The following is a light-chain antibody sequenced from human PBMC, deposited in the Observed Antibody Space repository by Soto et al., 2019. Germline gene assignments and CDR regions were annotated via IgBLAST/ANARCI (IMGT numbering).Light chain of an antibody. J-gene: IGKJ1*01. Sequence: NVLTQSPGTLSLSPGQRATLSCRASQSLSGNYLAWYQQKPGQAPRVLIYRASITATGISDTFSGSGSGTEFTLTISSLEPEDFAVYYCQQRSNWPPAWTFGQGTKVDIK. CDR2: RAS. CDR3: QQRSNWPPAWT. V-gene: IGKV3D-20*02. CDR1: QSLSGNY.